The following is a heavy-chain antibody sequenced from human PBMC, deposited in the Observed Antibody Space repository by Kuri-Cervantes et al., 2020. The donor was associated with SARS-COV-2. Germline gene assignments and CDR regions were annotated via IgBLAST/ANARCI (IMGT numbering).Heavy chain of an antibody. CDR2: ISGSDDVT. CDR3: AKRDAYSQGSYFDY. Sequence: GGSLRLSCAASGFTFSNYAMTWVRQAPGKGLEWVSTISGSDDVTHLADSVKGRLTVSRDNSRNTLYLEMSSLRVEDTAVYYCAKRDAYSQGSYFDYWGHGTLVTVSS. CDR1: GFTFSNYA. V-gene: IGHV3-23*01. D-gene: IGHD5-24*01. J-gene: IGHJ4*01.